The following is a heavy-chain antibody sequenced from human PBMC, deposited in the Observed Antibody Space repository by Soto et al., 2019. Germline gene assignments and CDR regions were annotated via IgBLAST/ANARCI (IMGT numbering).Heavy chain of an antibody. CDR1: GYTFTSYA. Sequence: ASVKVSCKASGYTFTSYAMHWVRQAPGQRLEWMGWINAGNGNTKYSQKFQGRVTITRDTSASTAHMELSSLRSDDTAVYYCARERLRVYYYYYGMDVWGQGTTVTVSS. D-gene: IGHD1-1*01. J-gene: IGHJ6*02. CDR2: INAGNGNT. CDR3: ARERLRVYYYYYGMDV. V-gene: IGHV1-3*01.